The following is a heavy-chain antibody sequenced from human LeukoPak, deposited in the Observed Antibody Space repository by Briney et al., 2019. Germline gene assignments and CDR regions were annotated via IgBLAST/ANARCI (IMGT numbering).Heavy chain of an antibody. V-gene: IGHV4-39*01. CDR1: GGSISSSSYY. J-gene: IGHJ5*02. D-gene: IGHD4-11*01. CDR3: ARHDYSNNWFDP. Sequence: SETLSLTCSVSGGSISSSSYYWGWIRQPPGKGLEWIVSIYYSGSTYYNPSLKSRVTISVDTSKNQFSLKLSSVTAADTAVYYCARHDYSNNWFDPWGQGTLVTVSS. CDR2: IYYSGST.